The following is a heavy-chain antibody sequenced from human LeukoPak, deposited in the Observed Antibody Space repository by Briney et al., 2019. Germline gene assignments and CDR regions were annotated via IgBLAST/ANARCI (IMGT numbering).Heavy chain of an antibody. Sequence: GRSLRLSCTASGFTFGDYAMSWVRQAPGKGLEWVAVIWYDGSNKYYADSVKGRFTISRDNSKNTLYLQMNSLRAEDTAVYYCARDNLDAFDIWGQGTMVTVSS. J-gene: IGHJ3*02. CDR3: ARDNLDAFDI. CDR1: GFTFGDYA. V-gene: IGHV3-33*01. CDR2: IWYDGSNK.